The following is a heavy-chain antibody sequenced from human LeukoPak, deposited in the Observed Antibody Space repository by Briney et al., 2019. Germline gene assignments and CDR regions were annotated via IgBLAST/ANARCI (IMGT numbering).Heavy chain of an antibody. CDR1: GFTFSSYS. V-gene: IGHV3-21*01. J-gene: IGHJ5*02. CDR2: ISRSSSYI. Sequence: GGSLRLSCAVSGFTFSSYSMNWVRQAPGKGLEWVSSISRSSSYIYYADSVKGRFTISRDNAKNSLYLQMNSLRAEDTAVYYCARLTGSTSVWFDPWGQGTLVTVSS. D-gene: IGHD3-9*01. CDR3: ARLTGSTSVWFDP.